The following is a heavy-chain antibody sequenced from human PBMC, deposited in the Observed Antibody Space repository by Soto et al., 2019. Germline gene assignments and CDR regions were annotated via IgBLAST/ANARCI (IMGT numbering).Heavy chain of an antibody. CDR1: GGSISTYY. Sequence: SETLSLTCTVSGGSISTYYWSWIRQPPGKGLEWIGYIYYTGATNYNPSLKSRVTISLDTSKNQFSLRLTSVNTADTAVYHCARGNEDYIGSSWFDPWGQGSLVTVSS. J-gene: IGHJ5*02. D-gene: IGHD4-4*01. CDR3: ARGNEDYIGSSWFDP. CDR2: IYYTGAT. V-gene: IGHV4-59*01.